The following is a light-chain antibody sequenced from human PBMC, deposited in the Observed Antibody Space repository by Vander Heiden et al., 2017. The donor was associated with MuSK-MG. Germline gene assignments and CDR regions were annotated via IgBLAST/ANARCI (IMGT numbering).Light chain of an antibody. CDR1: QVIRDA. CDR3: QQYLTTPRT. J-gene: IGKJ1*01. Sequence: IQMTQSPSSLSASVGDTVNVPCRASQVIRDALVWYQQRPGAAPKLLIYGGSKLQVGVPSRFRGSGSGADYTLTISDLQPEDFATYYCQQYLTTPRTFGQGTRVDIK. CDR2: GGS. V-gene: IGKV1-NL1*01.